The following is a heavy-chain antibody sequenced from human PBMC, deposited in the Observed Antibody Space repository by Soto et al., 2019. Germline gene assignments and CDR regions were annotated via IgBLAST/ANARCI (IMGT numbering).Heavy chain of an antibody. J-gene: IGHJ6*02. CDR1: GFTVSSNY. Sequence: EVQLVESGGGLIQPGGSLRLSCAASGFTVSSNYMSWVRQAPGKGLEWVSVIYSGGSTYYADSVKGRFTISRDNSKNTLYLQMNSLRAEDTAVYYCAREESGAVPPGYYGMDVWGQGTTVTVSS. V-gene: IGHV3-53*01. CDR2: IYSGGST. D-gene: IGHD3-3*01. CDR3: AREESGAVPPGYYGMDV.